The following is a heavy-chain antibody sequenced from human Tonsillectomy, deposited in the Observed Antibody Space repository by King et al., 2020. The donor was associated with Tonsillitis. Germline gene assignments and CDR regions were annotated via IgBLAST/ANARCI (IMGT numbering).Heavy chain of an antibody. Sequence: VQLVESGGGLVQPGGSLRLSCAASGFTFSIYAMSWVRQAPGKGLEWVSAISGGGGSTYSADSVKGRFTLPRDNSKNTLYLQMNGLRAEDTAVYYCAKDFPLGFYWGQGTLVTVSS. CDR1: GFTFSIYA. J-gene: IGHJ4*02. CDR3: AKDFPLGFY. CDR2: ISGGGGST. V-gene: IGHV3-23*04.